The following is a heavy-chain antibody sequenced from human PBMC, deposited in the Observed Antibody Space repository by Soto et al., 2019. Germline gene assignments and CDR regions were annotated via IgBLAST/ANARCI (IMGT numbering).Heavy chain of an antibody. V-gene: IGHV3-30*03. D-gene: IGHD2-15*01. Sequence: GGSLRLSCAASGFTFSSYSMTWVRQAPGKGLEWVGVISYDGSNKYYADSVKGRFTISRDNTKNTLYLQMNSLRAEDTAVYYFAVSYGHCSGRSCYGEGFYYYCMDVWGQGTMVTVSS. J-gene: IGHJ6*02. CDR2: ISYDGSNK. CDR3: AVSYGHCSGRSCYGEGFYYYCMDV. CDR1: GFTFSSYS.